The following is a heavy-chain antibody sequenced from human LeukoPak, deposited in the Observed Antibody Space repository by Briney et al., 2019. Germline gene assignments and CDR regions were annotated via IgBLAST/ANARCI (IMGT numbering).Heavy chain of an antibody. J-gene: IGHJ4*02. V-gene: IGHV4-39*01. D-gene: IGHD3-22*01. CDR1: GGSISSSSYY. CDR3: ARRGGYYYSDY. CDR2: IYYSGST. Sequence: SETLSLTCTVSGGSISSSSYYWGWIRQPPGEGLEWIGSIYYSGSTYYNPSLKSRVTISVDTSKNQFSLKLSSVTAADTAVYYCARRGGYYYSDYWRQGTLVTVSS.